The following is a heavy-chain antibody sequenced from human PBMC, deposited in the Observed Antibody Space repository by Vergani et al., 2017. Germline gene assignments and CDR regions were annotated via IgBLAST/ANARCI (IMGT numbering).Heavy chain of an antibody. Sequence: EVQLLESGGGLVQPGGSLRLSCAASGFTFSSYAMSWVRQAPGKGLEWVSAISGSGGSTYYADSVKGRFTISRDNSKNTLYLQLNSLRAEDTAVYYCAKDHRGYGYYYGMDVWGQGTTVTVSS. CDR2: ISGSGGST. CDR1: GFTFSSYA. J-gene: IGHJ6*02. CDR3: AKDHRGYGYYYGMDV. V-gene: IGHV3-23*01. D-gene: IGHD1-1*01.